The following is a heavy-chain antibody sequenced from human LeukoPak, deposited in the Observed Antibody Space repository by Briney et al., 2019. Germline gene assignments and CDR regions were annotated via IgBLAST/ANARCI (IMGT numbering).Heavy chain of an antibody. V-gene: IGHV4-30-2*01. Sequence: TSETLSLTCTVSGGSISSGGYYWSWIRQPPGKGLEWIGYIYHSGSTYYNPSLKSRVTISVDRSKNQFSLKLSSVTAADTAVYYCARHGLAWTDYQKWFDPWGQGTLVTVSS. CDR3: ARHGLAWTDYQKWFDP. CDR2: IYHSGST. CDR1: GGSISSGGYY. D-gene: IGHD3/OR15-3a*01. J-gene: IGHJ5*02.